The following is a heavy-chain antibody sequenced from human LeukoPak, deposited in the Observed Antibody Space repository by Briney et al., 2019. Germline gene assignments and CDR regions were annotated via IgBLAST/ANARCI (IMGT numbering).Heavy chain of an antibody. V-gene: IGHV3-66*01. Sequence: GGSLRLSCAASGFTVSSNYMSWVRQAPGKGLEWVSVIYSGGSTYYADSVKGRFTISRDNSKNTLYLQMNSLRAEDTAVYYCASRLSLRVRGVGSVSHDYWGQGTLVTVSS. J-gene: IGHJ4*02. CDR1: GFTVSSNY. CDR2: IYSGGST. D-gene: IGHD3-10*01. CDR3: ASRLSLRVRGVGSVSHDY.